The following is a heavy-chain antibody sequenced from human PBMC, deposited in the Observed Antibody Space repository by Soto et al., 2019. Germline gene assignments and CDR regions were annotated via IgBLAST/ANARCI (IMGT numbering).Heavy chain of an antibody. J-gene: IGHJ4*02. V-gene: IGHV4-34*01. CDR3: ARDKIPGLFDY. D-gene: IGHD2-21*01. Sequence: QVQLQQWGAGLLKPSETLSLTCAVYGGSFSGYYWTWIRQPPGTGLEWIGEINHSGSTNYNPSLKSRVTISVDTSKNQFSLKLTSVTAADTAVYYFARDKIPGLFDYWGQGTLVTVSS. CDR1: GGSFSGYY. CDR2: INHSGST.